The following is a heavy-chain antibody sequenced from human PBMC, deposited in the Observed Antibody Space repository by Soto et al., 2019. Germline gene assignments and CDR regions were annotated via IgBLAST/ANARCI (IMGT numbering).Heavy chain of an antibody. Sequence: QVQLVQSGAEVKKPGASVKVSCKASGYTFTSYDINWVRQATGQGLEWMGWMNPNSGNTGYAQKFQGRVTMTRNTSISTAYMELSSLRSEDTAVYYCARATKPAAIWKLSYYYMDVWGKGTTVTVSS. CDR3: ARATKPAAIWKLSYYYMDV. CDR1: GYTFTSYD. J-gene: IGHJ6*03. CDR2: MNPNSGNT. V-gene: IGHV1-8*01. D-gene: IGHD2-2*01.